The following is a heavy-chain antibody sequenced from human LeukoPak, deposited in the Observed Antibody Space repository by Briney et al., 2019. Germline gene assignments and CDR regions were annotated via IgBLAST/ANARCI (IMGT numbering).Heavy chain of an antibody. V-gene: IGHV3-30*01. CDR1: GFTFSSYA. J-gene: IGHJ4*02. CDR2: ISYDGSNK. D-gene: IGHD5-24*01. Sequence: HPGGSLRLSCAASGFTFSSYAMHWVRQAPGKGLEWVAVISYDGSNKYYADSVKGRFTISRDNSKNTLYLQMNSLRAEDTAVYYCARVAHILMARYYFDYWGQGTLVTVSS. CDR3: ARVAHILMARYYFDY.